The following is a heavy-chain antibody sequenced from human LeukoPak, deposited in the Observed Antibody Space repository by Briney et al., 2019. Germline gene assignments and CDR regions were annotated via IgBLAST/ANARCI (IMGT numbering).Heavy chain of an antibody. V-gene: IGHV4-38-2*02. Sequence: PSQTLSLTCTVSGGSISSGYYWGWIRQPPGKGLEWIGSIYHSGSTYYNPSLKSRVTISVDTSKNQFSLKLSSVTAVDTAVYYCARVYNWNSSGLGAPRDWGRGTLVTVSS. CDR3: ARVYNWNSSGLGAPRD. J-gene: IGHJ4*02. CDR1: GGSISSGYY. CDR2: IYHSGST. D-gene: IGHD1-7*01.